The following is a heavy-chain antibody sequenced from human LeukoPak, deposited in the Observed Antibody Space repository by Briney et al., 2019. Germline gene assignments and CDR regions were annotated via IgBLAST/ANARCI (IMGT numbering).Heavy chain of an antibody. CDR2: IYYSGST. CDR3: ARRYNWNDRWD. J-gene: IGHJ4*02. CDR1: GGSISSSSYY. Sequence: PSETLSLPCTVSGGSISSSSYYWSWIRQPPGKGLEWIGSIYYSGSTNYNPSLRSRLTISLDTSKNQFSLRLSSVTAADTAFYYCARRYNWNDRWDWGQGTLVTVSP. D-gene: IGHD1-1*01. V-gene: IGHV4-39*07.